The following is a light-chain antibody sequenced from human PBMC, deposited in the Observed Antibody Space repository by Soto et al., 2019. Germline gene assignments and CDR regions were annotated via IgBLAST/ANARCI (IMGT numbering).Light chain of an antibody. V-gene: IGKV3-20*01. CDR3: QQYGSSPTWT. CDR2: GAS. Sequence: EIVLTQSPGTLSLSPWERATLSCRASQSVSSSYLAWYQQKPGQAPRLLVYGASSRATGIPDRFSGSGSGTDFTLTISRLEPEDSAVHYCQQYGSSPTWTFGQGTKVDIK. J-gene: IGKJ1*01. CDR1: QSVSSSY.